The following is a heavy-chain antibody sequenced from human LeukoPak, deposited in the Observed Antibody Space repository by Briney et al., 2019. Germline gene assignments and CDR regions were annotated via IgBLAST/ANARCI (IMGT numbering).Heavy chain of an antibody. CDR3: ARGGPDPGIAAAGTTFDY. CDR1: GGSISSYY. CDR2: IYTSGST. D-gene: IGHD6-13*01. V-gene: IGHV4-4*07. Sequence: SETLSLTCTVSGGSISSYYWSWIRQPAGKGLEWIGRIYTSGSTNYNPSLKSRVIMSVDTSKNQFSLKLSSVTAADTAVYYCARGGPDPGIAAAGTTFDYWGQGTLVTVSS. J-gene: IGHJ4*02.